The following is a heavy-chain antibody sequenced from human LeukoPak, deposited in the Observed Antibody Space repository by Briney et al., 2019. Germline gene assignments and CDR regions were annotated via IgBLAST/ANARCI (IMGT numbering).Heavy chain of an antibody. CDR2: IYYSGST. J-gene: IGHJ4*02. D-gene: IGHD5-18*01. CDR3: SSYSIGLVDE. CDR1: GGSISSYY. Sequence: SETLSLTCTVSGGSISSYYWSWIRQPPGKGLEWIGSIYYSGSTNYNPSLKTRVTISVNTSKNQFSLKLSSVTAADTPAYYCSSYSIGLVDEGGQETLVTVSS. V-gene: IGHV4-59*01.